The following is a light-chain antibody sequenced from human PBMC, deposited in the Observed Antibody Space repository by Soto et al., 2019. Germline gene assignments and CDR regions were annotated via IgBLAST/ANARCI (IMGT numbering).Light chain of an antibody. J-gene: IGLJ2*01. Sequence: QSVLTQPASVSGSPGQSITISCTGTNSDVGNYNLVSWYQQHPGKAPKLMIYEGSQRPSGVSNRFSGSKSGNTASLTISGLQADDEADYYCCSFAGSNTWVFGGGTKLTVL. CDR3: CSFAGSNTWV. CDR2: EGS. CDR1: NSDVGNYNL. V-gene: IGLV2-23*01.